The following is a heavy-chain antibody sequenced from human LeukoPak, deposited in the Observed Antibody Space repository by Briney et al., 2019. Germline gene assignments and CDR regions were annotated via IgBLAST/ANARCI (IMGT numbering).Heavy chain of an antibody. D-gene: IGHD6-13*01. CDR3: ARDFWDAIAAAGSYYYYYYMDV. CDR1: GYTFTSYG. CDR2: ISAYNGNT. J-gene: IGHJ6*03. V-gene: IGHV1-18*01. Sequence: GASVKVSCKASGYTFTSYGISWVRQAPGQGLEWMGWISAYNGNTHYAQKLQGRVTMTTDTSTSTAYMELRSLRSDDTAVYYCARDFWDAIAAAGSYYYYYYMDVWGKGTTVTISS.